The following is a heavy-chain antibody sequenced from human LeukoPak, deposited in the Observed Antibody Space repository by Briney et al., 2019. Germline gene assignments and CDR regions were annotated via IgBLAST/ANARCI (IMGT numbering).Heavy chain of an antibody. V-gene: IGHV4-61*02. D-gene: IGHD5-12*01. Sequence: PSQTLSLTCTVSGGSISSGSYYWSWIRQPAGKGLEWIGRIYISGSASYNPSLKSRVTFSVDTSKNQFSLKLTSVTAADTALYYCAKGTYSAYNSGCAYWGQGTLVTVSS. CDR2: IYISGSA. CDR3: AKGTYSAYNSGCAY. CDR1: GGSISSGSYY. J-gene: IGHJ4*02.